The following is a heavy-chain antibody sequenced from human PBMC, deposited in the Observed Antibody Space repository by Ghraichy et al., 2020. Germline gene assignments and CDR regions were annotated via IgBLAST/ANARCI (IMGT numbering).Heavy chain of an antibody. CDR1: GGSISSGGYS. V-gene: IGHV4-30-2*01. Sequence: SETLSLTCAVSGGSISSGGYSWSWIRQPPGKGLEWIGYIYHSGSTYYNPSLKSRVTISVDRSKNQFSLKLSSVTAADTAVYYCARAGYCSSTSCRGRGYNWFDPWGQGTLVTVSS. CDR3: ARAGYCSSTSCRGRGYNWFDP. D-gene: IGHD2-2*01. J-gene: IGHJ5*02. CDR2: IYHSGST.